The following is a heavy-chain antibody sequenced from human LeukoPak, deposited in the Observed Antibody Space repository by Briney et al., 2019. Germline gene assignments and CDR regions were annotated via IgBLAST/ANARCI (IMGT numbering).Heavy chain of an antibody. V-gene: IGHV1-8*01. Sequence: ASVKVSCKASGYTFTSYDINWVRQATGQGLEWMGWMNPNSGNTGYAQKFQGRVTMTRNTSISTAYMELSSLRSEDTAVYYCARVREYYDILTGYPYYYYYYMDVWGKGTTVTVSS. CDR2: MNPNSGNT. CDR1: GYTFTSYD. J-gene: IGHJ6*03. D-gene: IGHD3-9*01. CDR3: ARVREYYDILTGYPYYYYYYMDV.